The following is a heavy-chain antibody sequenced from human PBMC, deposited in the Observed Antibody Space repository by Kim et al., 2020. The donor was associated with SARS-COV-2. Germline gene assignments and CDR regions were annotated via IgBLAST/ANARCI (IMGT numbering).Heavy chain of an antibody. V-gene: IGHV1-3*01. Sequence: ASVKVSCKASGYTFTSYAMHWVRQAPGQRLEWMGWINAGNGNTKYSQKFQGRVTITRDTSASTAYMELSSLRSEDTAVYYCARDQGVDCSGGSCYSMALGYDAFDNW. CDR1: GYTFTSYA. CDR3: ARDQGVDCSGGSCYSMALGYDAFDN. CDR2: INAGNGNT. D-gene: IGHD2-15*01. J-gene: IGHJ3*02.